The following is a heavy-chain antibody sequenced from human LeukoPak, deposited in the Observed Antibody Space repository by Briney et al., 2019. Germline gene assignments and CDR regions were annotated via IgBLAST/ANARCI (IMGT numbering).Heavy chain of an antibody. Sequence: PGGSLRLSCAASGFTFSSYGMHWVRQAPGKGLVWVSRINSDGSSTSYADSVKGRFTISRDNAKNTLYLQMNSLRAEDTAVYYCARGGDYGDDLIDYWGQGTLVTVSS. CDR1: GFTFSSYG. CDR3: ARGGDYGDDLIDY. V-gene: IGHV3-74*01. CDR2: INSDGSST. D-gene: IGHD4-17*01. J-gene: IGHJ4*02.